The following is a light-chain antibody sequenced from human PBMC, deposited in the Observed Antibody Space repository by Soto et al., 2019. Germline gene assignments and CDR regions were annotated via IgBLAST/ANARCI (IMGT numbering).Light chain of an antibody. CDR1: QTISSW. CDR2: DAS. J-gene: IGKJ1*01. V-gene: IGKV1-33*01. Sequence: DIQMTQSPSTLSGSVGDRVTITCRASQTISSWLAWYQQKPGKAPKLLIYDASNLEKGVPSRFSGSGSGTDFTFTISSLQTEDIATYYCQQYDNLPTWTFGQGTKVDIK. CDR3: QQYDNLPTWT.